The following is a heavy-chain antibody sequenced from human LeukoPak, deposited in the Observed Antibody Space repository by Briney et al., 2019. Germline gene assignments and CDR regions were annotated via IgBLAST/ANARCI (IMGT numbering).Heavy chain of an antibody. CDR3: ARGGYGSGSPIDY. CDR2: IYYSGST. CDR1: GVSISSSSYY. Sequence: KTSETLSLTCTVSGVSISSSSYYWGWIRQPPGKGLEWIGSIYYSGSTYYNPSLKSRVTISVDTSKNQFSLKLSSVTAADTAVYYCARGGYGSGSPIDYWGQGTLVTVSS. V-gene: IGHV4-39*07. D-gene: IGHD3-10*01. J-gene: IGHJ4*02.